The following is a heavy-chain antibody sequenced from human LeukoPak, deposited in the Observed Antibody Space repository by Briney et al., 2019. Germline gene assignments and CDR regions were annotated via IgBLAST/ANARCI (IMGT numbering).Heavy chain of an antibody. CDR2: ISTDGSST. D-gene: IGHD3-16*01. Sequence: PGGSLRLSCRVSGFTFNTYWMHWVRQAPGKGLVWVSRISTDGSSTDYADSVKGRFTISRENAKNTLYLQMNSLRAEDTAVYYCARTRTLPIAGGFDTWGQGSLVTVSS. CDR1: GFTFNTYW. CDR3: ARTRTLPIAGGFDT. V-gene: IGHV3-74*01. J-gene: IGHJ5*02.